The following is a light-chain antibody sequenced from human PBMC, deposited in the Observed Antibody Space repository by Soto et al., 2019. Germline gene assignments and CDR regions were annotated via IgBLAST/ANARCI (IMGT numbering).Light chain of an antibody. CDR3: QQYNNWPT. Sequence: ETVMTQSPGTLSVSAGERATLSCRARQSVNSALAWYQAKVGQPPKLLIYGASTRATSIPARFSGSGSGTEFTLTISSLQSEDSGIYYCQQYNNWPTFGQGTKVEV. V-gene: IGKV3-15*01. J-gene: IGKJ1*01. CDR2: GAS. CDR1: QSVNSA.